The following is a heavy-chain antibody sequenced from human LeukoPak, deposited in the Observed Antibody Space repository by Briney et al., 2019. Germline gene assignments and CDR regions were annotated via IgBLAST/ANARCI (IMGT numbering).Heavy chain of an antibody. J-gene: IGHJ4*02. V-gene: IGHV1-69*13. CDR3: ARVLESYCGGDCSFDY. D-gene: IGHD2-21*02. CDR1: GGTFSSYA. CDR2: IIPIFGTA. Sequence: SVKVSCKASGGTFSSYAISWVRQAPGQGLEWVGGIIPIFGTANYAQKFQGRVTITADESTSTAYMELSSLRSEDTAVYYCARVLESYCGGDCSFDYWGQGTLVTVSS.